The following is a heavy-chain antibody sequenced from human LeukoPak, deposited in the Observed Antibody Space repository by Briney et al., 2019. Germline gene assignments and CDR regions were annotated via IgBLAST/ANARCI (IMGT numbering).Heavy chain of an antibody. D-gene: IGHD3-10*01. CDR3: AVGYYGSGTPFDY. J-gene: IGHJ4*02. CDR1: GGSISSGGYY. CDR2: IYYSGST. Sequence: PSETLSLTCTVSGGSISSGGYYWSWIRLHPGKGLEWIGYIYYSGSTYYNPSLKSRVTISVDTSKNQFSLKLSSVTAADTAVYYCAVGYYGSGTPFDYWGQGTLVTVSS. V-gene: IGHV4-31*03.